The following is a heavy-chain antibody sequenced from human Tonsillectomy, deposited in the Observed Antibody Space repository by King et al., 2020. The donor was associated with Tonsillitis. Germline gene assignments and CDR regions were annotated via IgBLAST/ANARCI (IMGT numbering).Heavy chain of an antibody. V-gene: IGHV1-24*01. CDR1: GYTLTDLS. D-gene: IGHD1-7*01. CDR2: FYPEDGEI. Sequence: QLVQSGAEVKQPGASVKVSCKVSGYTLTDLSIHWVRQAPGKGLEWVGGFYPEDGEIIYAQKFQGRVTMTEDTSTDTNYMELSSLRSEDTAVYYCARTTYKTAGAFDIWGQGSMVTVSS. CDR3: ARTTYKTAGAFDI. J-gene: IGHJ3*02.